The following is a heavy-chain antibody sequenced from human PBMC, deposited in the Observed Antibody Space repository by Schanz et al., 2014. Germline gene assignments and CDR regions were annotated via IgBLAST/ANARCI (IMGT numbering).Heavy chain of an antibody. V-gene: IGHV1-8*01. Sequence: QVQLVQSGAEVKKPGASVKVSCKASGYTFTSYDINWVRQATGQGLEWMGWMNSKTGNTGYAQRFQGRVTMTRNTSITTACLELSSLRSGDTAVYYCTKGRTFGRWGQGTLXTVSS. D-gene: IGHD3-16*01. CDR1: GYTFTSYD. CDR2: MNSKTGNT. CDR3: TKGRTFGR. J-gene: IGHJ4*02.